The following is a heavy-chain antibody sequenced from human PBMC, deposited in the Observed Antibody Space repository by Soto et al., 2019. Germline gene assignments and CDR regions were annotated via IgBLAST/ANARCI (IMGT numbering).Heavy chain of an antibody. CDR3: AGEVGGTGLHF. CDR1: GGNFKNYG. Sequence: QVQLVQSGAEVKKPGSSVKVSCRTSGGNFKNYGVSWVRQAPGQGLEWMGGLIPMFGVANYGQIFQGRLTITADESTSTAYMELSSLKSEDTAVYYCAGEVGGTGLHFWGQGTLVTVSS. CDR2: LIPMFGVA. D-gene: IGHD3-9*01. J-gene: IGHJ4*02. V-gene: IGHV1-69*12.